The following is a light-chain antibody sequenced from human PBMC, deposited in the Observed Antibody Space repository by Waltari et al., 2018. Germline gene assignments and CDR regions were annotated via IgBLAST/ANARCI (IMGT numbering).Light chain of an antibody. J-gene: IGLJ3*02. CDR2: GNS. Sequence: QSVLAQPPSVSGAPGQRVTISCSGSSSNIGAGSDVHWYQHLPGTAPKLLIYGNSNRPSGVPDRFSGSKSGTSASPAITGLQAEDEADYYCQSYDSSLSGSVFGGGTKLTVL. CDR3: QSYDSSLSGSV. V-gene: IGLV1-40*01. CDR1: SSNIGAGSD.